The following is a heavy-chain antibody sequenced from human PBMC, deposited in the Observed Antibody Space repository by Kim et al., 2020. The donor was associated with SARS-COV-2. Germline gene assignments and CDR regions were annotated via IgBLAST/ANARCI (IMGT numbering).Heavy chain of an antibody. D-gene: IGHD4-17*01. CDR1: GFTFDDYA. Sequence: GGSLRLSCAASGFTFDDYAMHWVRQAPGKGLEWVSGISWNSGSIGYADSVKGRFTISRDNAKNSLYLQMNSLRAEDTALYYCAKDYDYGGNTHFDYWGQGTLVTVSS. CDR3: AKDYDYGGNTHFDY. J-gene: IGHJ4*02. V-gene: IGHV3-9*01. CDR2: ISWNSGSI.